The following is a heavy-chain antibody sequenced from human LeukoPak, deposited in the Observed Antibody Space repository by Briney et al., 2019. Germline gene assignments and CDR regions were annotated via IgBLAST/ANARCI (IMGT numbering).Heavy chain of an antibody. CDR2: MNPNSGYT. CDR3: ARGGSSYNDEHEEFDY. CDR1: GYTFTSHD. J-gene: IGHJ4*02. Sequence: GASVTVSFTASGYTFTSHDINWVRQATGQGLEWMGWMNPNSGYTGYEQKFQGRVTMTRDTSTSTAYMELSSLRSEDTAVYYCARGGSSYNDEHEEFDYWGQGTVVTVSS. V-gene: IGHV1-8*01. D-gene: IGHD3-22*01.